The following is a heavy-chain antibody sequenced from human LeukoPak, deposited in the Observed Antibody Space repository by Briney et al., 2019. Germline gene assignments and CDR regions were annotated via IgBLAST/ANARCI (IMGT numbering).Heavy chain of an antibody. CDR3: ARSRGSGYYLIDAFDI. J-gene: IGHJ3*02. Sequence: GGSLRLSCAASGFTFSTYIMNWVRQTPGKGLEWVSSISSSSSYIYYADSVKGRFTISRDNVKKSLYLQMNSLRAEDTAVYYCARSRGSGYYLIDAFDIWGQGTMVTVSS. CDR1: GFTFSTYI. CDR2: ISSSSSYI. V-gene: IGHV3-21*01. D-gene: IGHD3-22*01.